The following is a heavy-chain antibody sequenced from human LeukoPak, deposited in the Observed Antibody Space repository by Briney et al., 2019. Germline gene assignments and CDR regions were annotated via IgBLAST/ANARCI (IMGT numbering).Heavy chain of an antibody. CDR2: INHSGST. D-gene: IGHD4-23*01. CDR3: ARTRGNSFLYYYGMDV. CDR1: GGSSSGYY. V-gene: IGHV4-34*01. Sequence: PSETLSLTCAVYGGSSSGYYWSWIRQPPGKGLEWIGEINHSGSTNYNPSLKSRVTISVDTSKNQFSLKLSSVTAADTAVYYCARTRGNSFLYYYGMDVWGQGTTVTVSS. J-gene: IGHJ6*02.